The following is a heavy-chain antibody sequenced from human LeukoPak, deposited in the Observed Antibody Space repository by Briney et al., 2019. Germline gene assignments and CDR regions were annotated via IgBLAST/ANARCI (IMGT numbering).Heavy chain of an antibody. Sequence: GGSLRLSCAASGFTFSNAWMSWVRQAPGRGLEWVCRIKSKTDGGTTDYAAPVKGRFTISRDDSKNTLYLQMNSLKTEDTAVYYCTTDKPYYDYVWGSYGFDYWGRGTLVTVSS. CDR3: TTDKPYYDYVWGSYGFDY. D-gene: IGHD3-16*01. J-gene: IGHJ4*02. CDR1: GFTFSNAW. V-gene: IGHV3-15*01. CDR2: IKSKTDGGTT.